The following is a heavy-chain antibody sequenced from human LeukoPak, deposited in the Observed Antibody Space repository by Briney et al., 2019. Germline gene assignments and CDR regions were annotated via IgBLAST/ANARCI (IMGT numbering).Heavy chain of an antibody. Sequence: GGSLRLSCAASGFTFDDYAMHWVRQAPGKGLEWVSGISWNSGSIGYADSVKGRFTISRDNAKNSLYLQMNSLRAEDTALYYCAKDIGITMVRDYGMDVWGQGTTVTVSS. J-gene: IGHJ6*02. CDR3: AKDIGITMVRDYGMDV. CDR2: ISWNSGSI. CDR1: GFTFDDYA. D-gene: IGHD3-10*01. V-gene: IGHV3-9*01.